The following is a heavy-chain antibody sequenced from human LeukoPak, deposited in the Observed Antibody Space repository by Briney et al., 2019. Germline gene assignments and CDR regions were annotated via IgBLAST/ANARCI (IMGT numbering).Heavy chain of an antibody. CDR2: INPSDDNR. CDR3: ARGGVVSRGQWLCADY. CDR1: GYTLSTYY. J-gene: IGHJ4*02. D-gene: IGHD6-19*01. V-gene: IGHV1-46*01. Sequence: ASVKVSCKASGYTLSTYYMNWVRQAPGQGLEWMGIINPSDDNRIYAQKLQGRVTMTWDTSTSTVYMELSSLTSDDTAVYYCARGGVVSRGQWLCADYWGQGALVTVSS.